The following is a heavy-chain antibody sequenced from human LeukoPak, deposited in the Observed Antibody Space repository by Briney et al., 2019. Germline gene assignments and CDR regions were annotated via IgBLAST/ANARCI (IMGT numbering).Heavy chain of an antibody. CDR1: GITLSGYG. CDR2: IRGGGGGT. D-gene: IGHD3-22*01. V-gene: IGHV3-23*01. Sequence: GGSLRLSCAVSGITLSGYGMSWVRRAPGKGREWVAGIRGGGGGTYYADSVKGRFTISRDNSKNTLYLQMISLRAEDTAVYFCAKRGVVIRVILVGFHKEAYYYDSWGQGALVTVSS. J-gene: IGHJ4*02. CDR3: AKRGVVIRVILVGFHKEAYYYDS.